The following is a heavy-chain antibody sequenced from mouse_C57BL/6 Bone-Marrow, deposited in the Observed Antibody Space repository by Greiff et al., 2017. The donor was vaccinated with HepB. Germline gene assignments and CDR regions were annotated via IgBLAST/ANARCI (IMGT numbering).Heavy chain of an antibody. CDR3: ANYGSSSYAMDY. CDR1: GYTFTDYY. J-gene: IGHJ4*01. CDR2: INPYNGGT. Sequence: EVQLQQSGPVLVKPGASVKMSCKASGYTFTDYYMNWVKQSHGKSLEWIGVINPYNGGTSYNQKFKGKATLTVDKSSSTAYMELNSLTSEDSAVYYCANYGSSSYAMDYWGQGTSVTVSS. D-gene: IGHD1-1*01. V-gene: IGHV1-19*01.